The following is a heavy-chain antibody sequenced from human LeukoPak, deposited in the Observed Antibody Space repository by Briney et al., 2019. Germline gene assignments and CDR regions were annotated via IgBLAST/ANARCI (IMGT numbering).Heavy chain of an antibody. J-gene: IGHJ1*01. CDR2: MNPKSGNT. Sequence: ASVKVSCKASGYTFTSYDINWVRQATGQGLEWMGWMNPKSGNTGYAQKFQGRVTITRDTSISTAYMDLSSLRSEDTAVYYCARGSYDSSDFEYFHHWGQGTLVTVSS. D-gene: IGHD3-22*01. CDR3: ARGSYDSSDFEYFHH. V-gene: IGHV1-8*03. CDR1: GYTFTSYD.